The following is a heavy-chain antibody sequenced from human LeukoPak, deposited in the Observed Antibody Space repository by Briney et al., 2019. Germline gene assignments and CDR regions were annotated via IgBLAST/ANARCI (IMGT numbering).Heavy chain of an antibody. J-gene: IGHJ4*02. V-gene: IGHV4-4*09. Sequence: SETLSLTCTVSGVSMSAYQWSWVRQSPEKGLEWIGCINTKGETSYNPPLKSRVTTSVDTSKSQFSLRLTSVTAADTAVYYCATSNDAKIAPFDHWGQGAPVTVSS. D-gene: IGHD2-21*01. CDR3: ATSNDAKIAPFDH. CDR1: GVSMSAYQ. CDR2: INTKGET.